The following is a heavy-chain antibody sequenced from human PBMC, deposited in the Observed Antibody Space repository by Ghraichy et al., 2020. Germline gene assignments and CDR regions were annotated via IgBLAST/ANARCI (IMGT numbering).Heavy chain of an antibody. CDR1: GFTFSSYA. CDR3: AKDADYGDYPRELYYGMDV. J-gene: IGHJ6*02. V-gene: IGHV3-23*01. CDR2: ISGSGGST. D-gene: IGHD4-17*01. Sequence: GESLNISCAASGFTFSSYAMSWVRQAPGKGLEWVSAISGSGGSTYYADSVKGRFTISRDNSKNTLYLQMNSLRAEDTAVYYCAKDADYGDYPRELYYGMDVWGQGTTVTVSS.